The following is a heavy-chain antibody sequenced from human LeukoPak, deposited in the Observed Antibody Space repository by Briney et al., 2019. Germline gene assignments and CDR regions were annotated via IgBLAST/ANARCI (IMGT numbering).Heavy chain of an antibody. Sequence: PSETLSLTCTVSGGSISIYDWSCIRQPPREGLEWVVDIYYGGSTNCNPSLKSRVTISVDTSKNQFSLKLSSVTAADTAVYFCARQVWYYDRSAFDIWGQGTMVTVSS. D-gene: IGHD3-22*01. V-gene: IGHV4-59*08. J-gene: IGHJ3*02. CDR1: GGSISIYD. CDR2: IYYGGST. CDR3: ARQVWYYDRSAFDI.